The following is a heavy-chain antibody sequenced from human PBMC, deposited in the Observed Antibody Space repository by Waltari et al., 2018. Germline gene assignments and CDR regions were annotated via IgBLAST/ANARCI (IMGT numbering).Heavy chain of an antibody. CDR3: AKDFDPDLTYYFDY. J-gene: IGHJ4*02. CDR2: ISYDGMNK. V-gene: IGHV3-30*18. CDR1: GFTFSSYG. Sequence: QVQLVESGGGVVQPGRSLRLSCAASGFTFSSYGMHWVRQAPGKGLEWVAVISYDGMNKYYADSVKGRFTISRDNSKNTLYLQMNSLRAEDTAVYYCAKDFDPDLTYYFDYWGQGTLVTVSS.